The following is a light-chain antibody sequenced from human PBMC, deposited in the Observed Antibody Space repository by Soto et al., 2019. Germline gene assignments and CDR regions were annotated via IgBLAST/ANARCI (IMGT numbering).Light chain of an antibody. CDR1: SSDIGRHND. J-gene: IGLJ2*01. V-gene: IGLV2-14*03. Sequence: QSALTQPASVSGSPGQSITFSCTGTSSDIGRHNDVSWYQQFPGKAPKLIIFDLNNRPSGVSSRFSGSKSGNTASLTISGLPAEDEADYYCSSYRIDTTIFGGGTKLTVL. CDR3: SSYRIDTTI. CDR2: DLN.